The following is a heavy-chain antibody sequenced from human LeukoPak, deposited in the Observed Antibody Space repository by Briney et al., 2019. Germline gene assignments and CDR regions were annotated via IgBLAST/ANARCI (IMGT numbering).Heavy chain of an antibody. V-gene: IGHV3-30*18. CDR1: GFTFSSYG. CDR2: ISYDGSNK. D-gene: IGHD6-19*01. CDR3: AKLPGKYSSGWYLNY. J-gene: IGHJ4*02. Sequence: PGRSLRLSCAASGFTFSSYGMHWVRQAPGKGLEWVAVISYDGSNKYYADSVKGRFTISRDNSKNTLYLQMNSLRAEDTAVYYCAKLPGKYSSGWYLNYWGQGTLVTVSS.